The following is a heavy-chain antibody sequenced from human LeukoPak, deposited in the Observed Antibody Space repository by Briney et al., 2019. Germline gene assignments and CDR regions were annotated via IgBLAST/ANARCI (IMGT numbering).Heavy chain of an antibody. D-gene: IGHD4-23*01. CDR2: ISSSGGST. J-gene: IGHJ6*03. V-gene: IGHV3-23*01. Sequence: PGGSLRLSCAASGFTFSSYAMSWVRQAPGKGLEWVSAISSSGGSTYYADSVKGRFTISRDNSKNTLYLQMNSLRAEDTAVYYCARPLRGHDYGGKGDYYYMDVWGKGTTVTVSS. CDR1: GFTFSSYA. CDR3: ARPLRGHDYGGKGDYYYMDV.